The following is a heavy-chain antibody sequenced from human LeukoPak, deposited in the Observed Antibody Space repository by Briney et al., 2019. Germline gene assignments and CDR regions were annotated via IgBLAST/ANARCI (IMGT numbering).Heavy chain of an antibody. V-gene: IGHV1-2*02. CDR3: ARDSGSYPSEYYFDY. CDR2: INTNSGGT. D-gene: IGHD1-26*01. CDR1: VYTFTAYN. Sequence: ASVTVSCTSSVYTFTAYNMHGVRQARAQGLEWMGWINTNSGGTNYAQKFQGRVTMTRNTSISTAYMELSRLRSGQTAEYYCARDSGSYPSEYYFDYWGQGTLVTVSS. J-gene: IGHJ4*02.